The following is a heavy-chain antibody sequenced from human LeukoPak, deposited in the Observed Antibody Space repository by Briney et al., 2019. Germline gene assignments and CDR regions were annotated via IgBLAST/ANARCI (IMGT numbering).Heavy chain of an antibody. J-gene: IGHJ3*02. D-gene: IGHD5-24*01. Sequence: GGSLRLSCAASGFTFSSYAMSWVRQAPGKGLEWVSAISGSGGSTYYADSVKGRFTISRDNSKNTLYLQMNSLRAEDTAVYYCARLVDDYLDAFDIWGQGTMVTVSS. CDR2: ISGSGGST. CDR3: ARLVDDYLDAFDI. V-gene: IGHV3-23*01. CDR1: GFTFSSYA.